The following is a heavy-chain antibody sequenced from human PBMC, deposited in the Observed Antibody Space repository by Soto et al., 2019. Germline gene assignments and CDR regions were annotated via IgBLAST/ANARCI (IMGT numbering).Heavy chain of an antibody. J-gene: IGHJ4*02. CDR3: AKAHSGYVWGRYYFDY. D-gene: IGHD5-12*01. CDR1: GFTFSSYA. CDR2: ISGSGGST. Sequence: EVQLLESGGGLVQPGGSLRLSCAASGFTFSSYAMSGVRQAPGKGLEWVSGISGSGGSTYYADSVKGRFTISRDNSKNTLYLQMNSLRAEDTAVYYCAKAHSGYVWGRYYFDYWGQGTLVTVSS. V-gene: IGHV3-23*01.